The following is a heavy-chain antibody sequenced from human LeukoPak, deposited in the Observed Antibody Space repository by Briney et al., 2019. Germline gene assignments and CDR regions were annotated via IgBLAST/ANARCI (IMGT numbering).Heavy chain of an antibody. V-gene: IGHV4-4*07. CDR1: GGSISSYY. D-gene: IGHD3-10*01. Sequence: SETLSLTCTVSGGSISSYYWSWIRQPAGKGLEWIGRIYTSGSTNYNPSLKSRVTMSVDTSKNQFSLKLSSVTAADTAVYYCARENYYGSGSYYKGSKPNVFDYWGQGTLVTVSS. J-gene: IGHJ4*02. CDR3: ARENYYGSGSYYKGSKPNVFDY. CDR2: IYTSGST.